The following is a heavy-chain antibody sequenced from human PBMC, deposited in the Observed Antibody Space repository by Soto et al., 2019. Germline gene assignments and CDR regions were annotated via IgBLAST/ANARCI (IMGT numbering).Heavy chain of an antibody. Sequence: GGSLRLSCAASGFTFSSYSMNWVRQAPGKGLEWVSYISSSSSTIYYADSVKGRFTISRDNAKNSLYLQMNSLRAEDTAVYYCARVVELHLGSSNWFDPWGQGTLVTVSS. CDR1: GFTFSSYS. CDR2: ISSSSSTI. CDR3: ARVVELHLGSSNWFDP. J-gene: IGHJ5*02. V-gene: IGHV3-48*01. D-gene: IGHD3-16*01.